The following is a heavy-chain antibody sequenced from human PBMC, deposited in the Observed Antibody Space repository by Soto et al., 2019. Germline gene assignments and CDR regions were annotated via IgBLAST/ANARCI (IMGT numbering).Heavy chain of an antibody. J-gene: IGHJ4*02. CDR3: ARSMSYYDSSGYYSNAFDY. V-gene: IGHV1-3*01. D-gene: IGHD3-22*01. CDR2: INAGNGNT. Sequence: ASVKVSCKASGYTFTSYAMHWVRQAPGQRLEWMGWINAGNGNTKYSQKFQGRVTITRDTSASTAYMELSSLRSEDTAVYYCARSMSYYDSSGYYSNAFDYWGQGTQVTVS. CDR1: GYTFTSYA.